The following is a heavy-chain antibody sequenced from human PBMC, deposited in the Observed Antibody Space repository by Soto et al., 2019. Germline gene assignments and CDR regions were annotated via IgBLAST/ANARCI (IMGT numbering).Heavy chain of an antibody. D-gene: IGHD3-16*01. CDR1: GPTLSDSW. V-gene: IGHV3-15*01. CDR2: IKTKREGGTT. J-gene: IGHJ4*02. CDR3: ATYDYIWGNTRYRWAY. Sequence: PGGSLRLSCAASGPTLSDSWMSWVRQAPGRGLEWIGRIKTKREGGTTDYGAPVKGRFSISTGESANTLYLQMNSPKTEDTAVYYCATYDYIWGNTRYRWAYWGQGTPVTVSP.